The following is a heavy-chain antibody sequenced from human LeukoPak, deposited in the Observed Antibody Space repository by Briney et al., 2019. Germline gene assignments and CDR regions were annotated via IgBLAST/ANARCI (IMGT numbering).Heavy chain of an antibody. V-gene: IGHV1-24*01. CDR1: GYTLTELS. D-gene: IGHD3-22*01. J-gene: IGHJ5*02. Sequence: ASVKVSCKVSGYTLTELSMHWVRQAPGKGLEWMGGFDPEDGETIYAQKFQGRVTMTEDTSTDTAYMELSSLRSEDTAVYYCARYYDSTKGEIWFDPWGQGTLVTVSS. CDR3: ARYYDSTKGEIWFDP. CDR2: FDPEDGET.